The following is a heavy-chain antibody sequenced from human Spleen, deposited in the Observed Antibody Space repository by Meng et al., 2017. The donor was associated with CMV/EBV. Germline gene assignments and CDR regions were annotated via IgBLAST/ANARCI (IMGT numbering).Heavy chain of an antibody. CDR3: ARGLGSEQTWFDP. CDR2: VNHSGST. J-gene: IGHJ5*02. V-gene: IGHV4-34*01. CDR1: GGSFSGYY. Sequence: QVQLQQWGAGLLKPSETLSLTCGVYGGSFSGYYWSWIRQPPGKGLEWIGEVNHSGSTTYNSSLKSRVTISADTPKYQISLSLSSVTAADTAVYYCARGLGSEQTWFDPWGQGTLVTVSS. D-gene: IGHD6-19*01.